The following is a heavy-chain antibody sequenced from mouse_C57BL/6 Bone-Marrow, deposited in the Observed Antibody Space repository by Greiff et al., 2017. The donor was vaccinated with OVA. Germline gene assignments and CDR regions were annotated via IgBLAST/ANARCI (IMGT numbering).Heavy chain of an antibody. J-gene: IGHJ2*01. Sequence: VQLKQSGPVLVKPGASVKMSCKASGYTFTDYYMNWVKQSHGKSLEWIGVINPYNGGTSYNQKFKGKATLTVDKSSSTAYMELNSLTSEDSAVYYCAREGTGDYWGQGTTLTVSS. V-gene: IGHV1-19*01. CDR2: INPYNGGT. CDR3: AREGTGDY. CDR1: GYTFTDYY. D-gene: IGHD4-1*01.